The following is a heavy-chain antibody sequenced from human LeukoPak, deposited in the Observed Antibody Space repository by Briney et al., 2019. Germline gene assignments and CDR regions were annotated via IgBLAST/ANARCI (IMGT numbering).Heavy chain of an antibody. CDR3: ARDTEDIVVVPAAVNWFDP. D-gene: IGHD2-2*01. CDR1: GYTFTSYG. V-gene: IGHV1-18*04. Sequence: ASLRVCCKASGYTFTSYGISWVREAPGRGLEWVGGISAYSGNTNYAQKPKGRITMTTDTSTSTADMELRSLRSDETAVYYCARDTEDIVVVPAAVNWFDPWGQGTLVTVSS. CDR2: ISAYSGNT. J-gene: IGHJ5*02.